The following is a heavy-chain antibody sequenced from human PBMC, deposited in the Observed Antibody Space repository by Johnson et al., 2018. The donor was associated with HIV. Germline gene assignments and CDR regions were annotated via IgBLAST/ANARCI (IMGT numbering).Heavy chain of an antibody. CDR1: GFTFSSYG. CDR2: IPSAGSNK. CDR3: EREWGVITFGGVIPRNAFDI. Sequence: QVLLVESGGGVVQPGRSLRLSCAASGFTFSSYGMHWVRQAPGKGLEWVAVIPSAGSNKYYADYVKGRFTGSRHKVKNTLHLKMNSLRAEDTAVYYCEREWGVITFGGVIPRNAFDIWGQGTMVTVSS. V-gene: IGHV3-30*03. D-gene: IGHD3-16*02. J-gene: IGHJ3*02.